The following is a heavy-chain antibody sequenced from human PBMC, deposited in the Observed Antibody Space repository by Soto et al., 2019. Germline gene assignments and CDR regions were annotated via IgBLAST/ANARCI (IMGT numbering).Heavy chain of an antibody. V-gene: IGHV3-23*01. D-gene: IGHD2-8*01. Sequence: PGRALRHSCVPSAFSGSDSALSWVSQDPGKGLEWVSRISERGVGTYYGDFVKGQLTLSIDNSQKTLYLKMNNLRGEDTFVYFFTKGRRSVLMVYGFGGMDVWGRGTTVTVSS. CDR2: ISERGVGT. J-gene: IGHJ6*02. CDR3: TKGRRSVLMVYGFGGMDV. CDR1: AFSGSDSA.